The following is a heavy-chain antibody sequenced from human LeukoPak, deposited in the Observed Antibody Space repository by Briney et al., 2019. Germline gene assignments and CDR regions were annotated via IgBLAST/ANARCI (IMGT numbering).Heavy chain of an antibody. V-gene: IGHV3-48*03. CDR1: GFTFSSYE. CDR3: ARPKRPHAFDI. J-gene: IGHJ3*02. Sequence: GGSLRLSCAASGFTFSSYEMNWVRQAPGKGLEWVSYISSSGSTIYYADSVKGRFTISRDNAKNSLYLQMNSLRAEDTAVYYCARPKRPHAFDIWGQGTMVTVSS. CDR2: ISSSGSTI.